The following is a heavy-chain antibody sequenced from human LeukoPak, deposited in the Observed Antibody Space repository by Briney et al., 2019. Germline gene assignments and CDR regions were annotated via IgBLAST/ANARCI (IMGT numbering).Heavy chain of an antibody. CDR3: ARTRNYDPYYYYGVDV. J-gene: IGHJ6*02. Sequence: GESLKISCKGSGYSFTSYWIGWVRQMPGKGLEWMGIIYPGDSDTRYSPSFQGQVTISADKSISTAYLQWSSLKASDTAMYYCARTRNYDPYYYYGVDVWGQGTTVTVSS. V-gene: IGHV5-51*01. CDR1: GYSFTSYW. D-gene: IGHD1-7*01. CDR2: IYPGDSDT.